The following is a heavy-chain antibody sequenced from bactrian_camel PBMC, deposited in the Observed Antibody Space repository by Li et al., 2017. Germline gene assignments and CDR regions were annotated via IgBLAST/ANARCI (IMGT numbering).Heavy chain of an antibody. CDR3: AARWPSTANCDSDLHEYNY. V-gene: IGHV3S40*01. J-gene: IGHJ4*01. Sequence: VQLVESGGGLVQPGGSLRLSCVASGFTFNNYGMNWVRQAPGKGLEWISVISSDGSRTFYADSVKGRFTISRDNAKNTLYLQMNSLKPEDTAIYFCAARWPSTANCDSDLHEYNYWGQGTQVTVSS. CDR1: GFTFNNYG. CDR2: ISSDGSRT. D-gene: IGHD3*01.